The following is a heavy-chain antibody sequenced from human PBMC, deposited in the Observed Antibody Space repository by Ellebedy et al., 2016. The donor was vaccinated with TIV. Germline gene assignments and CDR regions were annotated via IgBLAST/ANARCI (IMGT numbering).Heavy chain of an antibody. Sequence: GGSLRLXXAASGFTFSSYGMHWVRQAPGKGLEWVAVISYDGSNKYYADSVKGRFTISRDNSKNTLYLQMNSLRAEDTAVYYCAKENVSSSWYPFDYWGQGTLVTVSS. D-gene: IGHD6-13*01. J-gene: IGHJ4*02. V-gene: IGHV3-30*18. CDR1: GFTFSSYG. CDR2: ISYDGSNK. CDR3: AKENVSSSWYPFDY.